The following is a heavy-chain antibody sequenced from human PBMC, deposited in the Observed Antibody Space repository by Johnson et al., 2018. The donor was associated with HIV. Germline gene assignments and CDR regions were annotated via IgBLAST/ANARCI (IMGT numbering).Heavy chain of an antibody. CDR1: GFTFDDYA. J-gene: IGHJ3*02. CDR3: AKLSDNDGFDI. Sequence: QLVESGGGLVQPGRSLRLSCVASGFTFDDYAMHWVRQAPGKGLEWVSGISWNSGNIAYADFVRGRFTISRDNAKNSLFLQMNRLRAEDTALYYCAKLSDNDGFDIWGQGTMVAVSS. CDR2: ISWNSGNI. V-gene: IGHV3-9*01. D-gene: IGHD6-25*01.